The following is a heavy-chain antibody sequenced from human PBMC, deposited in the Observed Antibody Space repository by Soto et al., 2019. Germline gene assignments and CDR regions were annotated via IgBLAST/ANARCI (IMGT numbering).Heavy chain of an antibody. V-gene: IGHV4-59*01. Sequence: NPXETLSLTGDVSGVSIDKYYWTGIRQSPGRGLEWIGYIFYTGGTNYNPSLKSRVTISADVSKSQVSLKMTSVTAADTALYYCARGIQPPTLSPWDVWGQGSPVTVSS. J-gene: IGHJ6*01. D-gene: IGHD1-1*01. CDR3: ARGIQPPTLSPWDV. CDR1: GVSIDKYY. CDR2: IFYTGGT.